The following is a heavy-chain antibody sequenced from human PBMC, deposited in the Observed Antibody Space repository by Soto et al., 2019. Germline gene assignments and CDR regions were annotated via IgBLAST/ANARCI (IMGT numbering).Heavy chain of an antibody. J-gene: IGHJ4*02. D-gene: IGHD2-2*01. Sequence: EVQLLESGGGLVQPGGSLRLSCAASGFTFSSYAMSWVRQAPGKGLEWVSAISGSGGSTYYADSVKGRFTISRDNSKNTMYLQMNSRRAEDTAVFYCAKARGSSTPAPGSYWGQGTLVTVSS. V-gene: IGHV3-23*01. CDR2: ISGSGGST. CDR3: AKARGSSTPAPGSY. CDR1: GFTFSSYA.